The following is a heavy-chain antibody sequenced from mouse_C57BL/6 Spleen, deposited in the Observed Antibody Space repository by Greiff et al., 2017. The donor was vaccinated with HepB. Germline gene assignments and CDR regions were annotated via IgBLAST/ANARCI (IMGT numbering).Heavy chain of an antibody. CDR1: GFTFSSYA. V-gene: IGHV5-4*03. Sequence: EVKLMESGGGLVKPGGSLKLSCAASGFTFSSYAMSWVRQTPEKRLEWVTTISDGGSYTYYPDNVKGRFTISRDNAKNNLYLQMSHLKSEDTAMYYCARTISSGSKGYAMDYWGQGTSVTVSS. D-gene: IGHD1-1*01. CDR2: ISDGGSYT. CDR3: ARTISSGSKGYAMDY. J-gene: IGHJ4*01.